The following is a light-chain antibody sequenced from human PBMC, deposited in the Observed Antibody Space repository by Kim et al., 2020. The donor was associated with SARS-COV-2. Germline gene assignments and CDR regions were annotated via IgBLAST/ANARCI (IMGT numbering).Light chain of an antibody. CDR2: GRN. V-gene: IGLV3-19*01. CDR1: SLRSFY. Sequence: SSELTQDPAVSVALGQTVRITCQGDSLRSFYASWYQQQPGQAPVLVIYGRNKRPSGIPDRFSASSSGDTASLPITGAQAEDEADYYCNSRDNSNNHVLFG. CDR3: NSRDNSNNHVL. J-gene: IGLJ2*01.